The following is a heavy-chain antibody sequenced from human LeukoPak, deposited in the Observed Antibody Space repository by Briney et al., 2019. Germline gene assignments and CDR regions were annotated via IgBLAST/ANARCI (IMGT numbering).Heavy chain of an antibody. CDR3: ARVVPAATYYFDY. Sequence: SETLSLTCAVSGYSISSGYYWGWIRQPPGKGLEWIGRIYHSGSTYYNPSLKSRVTISVDTSKNQFSLKLSSVTAADTAVYYCARVVPAATYYFDYWGQGSLVTVSS. J-gene: IGHJ4*02. CDR2: IYHSGST. CDR1: GYSISSGYY. V-gene: IGHV4-38-2*01. D-gene: IGHD2-2*01.